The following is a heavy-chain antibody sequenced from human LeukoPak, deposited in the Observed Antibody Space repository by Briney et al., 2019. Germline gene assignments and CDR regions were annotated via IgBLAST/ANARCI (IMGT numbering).Heavy chain of an antibody. CDR3: ARADYYDNSGEIDY. Sequence: PSETLSLTCAVYGGSFSGYYWSWIRQPPGKGLEWIGEINHSGSTNYNPSLKSRVTISVDTSKNQFSLKLSSVTAADTAVYYCARADYYDNSGEIDYWGQGTLVTVSS. J-gene: IGHJ4*02. V-gene: IGHV4-34*01. D-gene: IGHD3-22*01. CDR2: INHSGST. CDR1: GGSFSGYY.